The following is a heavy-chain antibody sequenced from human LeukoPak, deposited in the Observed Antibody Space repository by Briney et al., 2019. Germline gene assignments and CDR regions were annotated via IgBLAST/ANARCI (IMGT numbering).Heavy chain of an antibody. Sequence: SETLSLTCTVSGGSISPYYWSWVRQPPGKGLEWIGSIYYSGSTNCNPSLKSRVTISVGTSKNQFSLKLSSVTAADTAVYYCARGLGSWDYFDYWGQGTLVTVSS. CDR1: GGSISPYY. V-gene: IGHV4-59*01. CDR3: ARGLGSWDYFDY. D-gene: IGHD6-13*01. J-gene: IGHJ4*02. CDR2: IYYSGST.